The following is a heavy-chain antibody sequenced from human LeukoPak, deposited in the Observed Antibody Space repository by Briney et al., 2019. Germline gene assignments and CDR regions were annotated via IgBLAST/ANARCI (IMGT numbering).Heavy chain of an antibody. CDR2: IYYSGST. CDR3: ARGRLRSSNDY. CDR1: GGSISSYY. J-gene: IGHJ4*02. V-gene: IGHV4-59*01. D-gene: IGHD4-17*01. Sequence: PSETLSLTCTVSGGSISSYYWSWIRQPPGKGPEWIGYIYYSGSTNYNPSLKSRVTISVDTSKNQFSLKLSSVTAADTAVYYCARGRLRSSNDYWGQGTLVTVSS.